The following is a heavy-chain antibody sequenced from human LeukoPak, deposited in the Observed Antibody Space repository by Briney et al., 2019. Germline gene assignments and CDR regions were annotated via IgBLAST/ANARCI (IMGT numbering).Heavy chain of an antibody. CDR2: VGGNGLGT. D-gene: IGHD3-22*01. CDR1: GFTFSSYA. Sequence: GGSLRLSCAASGFTFSSYAMNWVRQAPGKGLEWASSVGGNGLGTYYADSVKGRFTISRDNSKNTLYLQMDSLRAGDTAVYYCAKFDYYDSSGHLVGDAFDIWGQGALVSVSS. CDR3: AKFDYYDSSGHLVGDAFDI. V-gene: IGHV3-23*01. J-gene: IGHJ3*02.